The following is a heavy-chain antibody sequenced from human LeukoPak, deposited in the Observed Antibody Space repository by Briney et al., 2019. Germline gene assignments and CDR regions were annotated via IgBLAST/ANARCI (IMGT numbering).Heavy chain of an antibody. V-gene: IGHV4-34*01. CDR3: ARSMVRGVMSRHFDY. CDR2: INHSGST. D-gene: IGHD3-10*01. J-gene: IGHJ4*02. Sequence: SQTLSLTCAVYGGSFSGYYWSWIRQPPGKGLEWIGEINHSGSTNYNPSLKSRVTISVDTSKNQFSLKLSSVTAADTAVYYCARSMVRGVMSRHFDYWGQGTLVTVSS. CDR1: GGSFSGYY.